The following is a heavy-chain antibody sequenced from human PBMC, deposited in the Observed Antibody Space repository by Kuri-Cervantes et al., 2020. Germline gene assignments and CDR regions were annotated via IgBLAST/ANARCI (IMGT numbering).Heavy chain of an antibody. J-gene: IGHJ4*02. V-gene: IGHV3-9*01. CDR1: GFTFSSYS. Sequence: GGSLRLSCAASGFTFSSYSMNWVRQASGKGLEWVSGISWNSGSIGYAASVKGRFTISRDNAKNSLYLQMNSLRAEDTALYYCAKEPPRDPIAADEGGYFDYWGQGPLVTVSS. D-gene: IGHD6-13*01. CDR2: ISWNSGSI. CDR3: AKEPPRDPIAADEGGYFDY.